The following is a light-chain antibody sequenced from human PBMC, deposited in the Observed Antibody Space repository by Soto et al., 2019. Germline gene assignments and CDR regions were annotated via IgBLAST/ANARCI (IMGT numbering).Light chain of an antibody. Sequence: EIVMTQSPATLSVSPGERATLSCRASQSVSNNLAWYQQKPGQAPRLLIHGASTRATGIPARLSGSGSGTEFTLTISSLQSEDFAVYYCQQYDNWPLLTFGGGTKVDIK. CDR1: QSVSNN. J-gene: IGKJ4*01. CDR2: GAS. CDR3: QQYDNWPLLT. V-gene: IGKV3D-15*01.